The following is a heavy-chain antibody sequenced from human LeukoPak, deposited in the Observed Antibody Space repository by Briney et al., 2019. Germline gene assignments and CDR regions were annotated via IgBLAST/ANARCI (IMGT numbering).Heavy chain of an antibody. D-gene: IGHD4-17*01. CDR1: GGSISIYY. CDR3: ARVGTTVTTYFDY. J-gene: IGHJ4*02. Sequence: SETLSLTCTVSGGSISIYYWSWIRQPPGKGLEWIGYIYYSGSTNYNPSLKSRVTISVDTSKNQFSLKLSSVTAADTAVYYCARVGTTVTTYFDYWGQGTLVTVSS. CDR2: IYYSGST. V-gene: IGHV4-59*01.